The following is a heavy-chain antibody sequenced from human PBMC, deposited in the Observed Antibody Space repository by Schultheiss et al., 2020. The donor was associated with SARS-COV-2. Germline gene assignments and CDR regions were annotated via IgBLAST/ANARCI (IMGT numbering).Heavy chain of an antibody. Sequence: GGSLRLSCTASGFTFGDYAMSWVRQAPGKGLEWVSGISWNSGSIGYADSVKGRFTISRDNAKNSLYLQMNSLRAEDTAVYYCARDPPVVVVGDGFDPWGQGTLVTVSS. CDR3: ARDPPVVVVGDGFDP. CDR1: GFTFGDYA. J-gene: IGHJ5*02. CDR2: ISWNSGSI. D-gene: IGHD2-15*01. V-gene: IGHV3-20*04.